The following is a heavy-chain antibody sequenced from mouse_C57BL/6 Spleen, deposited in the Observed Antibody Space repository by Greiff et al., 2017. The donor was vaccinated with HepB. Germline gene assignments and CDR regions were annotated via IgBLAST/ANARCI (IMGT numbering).Heavy chain of an antibody. V-gene: IGHV1-80*01. CDR2: IYPGDGDT. J-gene: IGHJ2*01. Sequence: QVQLQQSGAELVKPGASVKISCKASGYAFSSYWMNWVKQRPGKGLEWIGQIYPGDGDTNYNGKFKGKATLTADKSSSTAYMQLSSLTSEDSAVYFCARSHSTRYLDYWGQGTTLTVSS. CDR3: ARSHSTRYLDY. CDR1: GYAFSSYW. D-gene: IGHD1-1*01.